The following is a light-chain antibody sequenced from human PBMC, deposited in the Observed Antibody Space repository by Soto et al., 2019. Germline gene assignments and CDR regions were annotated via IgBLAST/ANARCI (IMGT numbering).Light chain of an antibody. Sequence: EVGMTQSPATLSVFPGERVTLSCRASESVGSNLAWYQQKPGQAPRLLIYGASTRATGVPARFSGSGSGTEFTLPISSLQSEDFALYYCQQYNNWLTFGGGTKVEIE. J-gene: IGKJ4*01. CDR3: QQYNNWLT. CDR1: ESVGSN. CDR2: GAS. V-gene: IGKV3-15*01.